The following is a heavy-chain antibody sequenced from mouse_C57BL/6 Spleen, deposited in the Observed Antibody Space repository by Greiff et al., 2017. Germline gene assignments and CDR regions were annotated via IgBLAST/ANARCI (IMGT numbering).Heavy chain of an antibody. CDR2: IDPANGNS. J-gene: IGHJ4*01. V-gene: IGHV14-3*01. Sequence: EVQLQQSVAELVRPGASVKLSCTASGFNIKNTYMHWVKQRPEQGLEWIGRIDPANGNSKYAPKFQGKATITADTSSNTAYLQLSSLTSEDTAIYYCALITTVEEDAMDYWGQGTSVTVSS. D-gene: IGHD1-1*01. CDR3: ALITTVEEDAMDY. CDR1: GFNIKNTY.